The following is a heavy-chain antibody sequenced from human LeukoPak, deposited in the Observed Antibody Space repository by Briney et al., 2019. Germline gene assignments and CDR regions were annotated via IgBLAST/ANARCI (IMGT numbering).Heavy chain of an antibody. V-gene: IGHV3-48*01. CDR2: ISSSDTAI. Sequence: GGSLRLSCAASGFTFSTFSMTWVRQAPGKGLEWVSYISSSDTAIYYADSVKGRFTISRDNAKNSLYLQMNSLRAEDTAVYYCARASPVASTQHFDYWGQGTLVTVSS. CDR1: GFTFSTFS. CDR3: ARASPVASTQHFDY. J-gene: IGHJ4*02. D-gene: IGHD6-19*01.